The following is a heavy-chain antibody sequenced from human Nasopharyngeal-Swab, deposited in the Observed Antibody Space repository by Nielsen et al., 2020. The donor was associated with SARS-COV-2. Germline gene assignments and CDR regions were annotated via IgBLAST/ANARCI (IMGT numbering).Heavy chain of an antibody. V-gene: IGHV3-21*01. CDR3: ARDFGFCSSTSCSLLTFDY. CDR2: ISSSSNYI. D-gene: IGHD2-2*01. CDR1: GFTFSIYS. Sequence: GESLKISCAASGFTFSIYSMNWVRQAPGKGLEWVSSISSSSNYIYYADSVKGRFTISRDNAKNSLYLQMNSLRAEDTAVYYCARDFGFCSSTSCSLLTFDYWGQGTLVTVSS. J-gene: IGHJ4*02.